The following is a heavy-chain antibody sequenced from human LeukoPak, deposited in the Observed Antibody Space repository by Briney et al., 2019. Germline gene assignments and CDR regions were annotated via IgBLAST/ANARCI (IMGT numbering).Heavy chain of an antibody. V-gene: IGHV4-39*01. D-gene: IGHD6-19*01. CDR2: IYYSGST. J-gene: IGHJ4*02. CDR1: GGSISSSSYY. CDR3: ARYSSGWFEGFDY. Sequence: SETLSLTCTVSGGSISSSSYYWGWTRQPPGKGLEWIGSIYYSGSTYYNPSLKSRVTISVDTSKNQFSLKLSSVTAADTAVYYCARYSSGWFEGFDYWGQGTLVTVSS.